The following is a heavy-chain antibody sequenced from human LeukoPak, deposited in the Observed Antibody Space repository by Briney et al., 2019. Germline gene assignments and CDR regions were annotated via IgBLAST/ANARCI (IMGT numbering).Heavy chain of an antibody. CDR3: ARDPGHSSSHFDY. CDR2: IKQDGSEK. Sequence: PGGSLRLSCAASGSTFSRYWMSWVRQAPGKGLELVANIKQDGSEKFYGDSVKGRFTISRDNAKNSLYLQMNSLRAEDTAVYYCARDPGHSSSHFDYWGQGTLVTVSS. CDR1: GSTFSRYW. J-gene: IGHJ4*02. D-gene: IGHD6-6*01. V-gene: IGHV3-7*01.